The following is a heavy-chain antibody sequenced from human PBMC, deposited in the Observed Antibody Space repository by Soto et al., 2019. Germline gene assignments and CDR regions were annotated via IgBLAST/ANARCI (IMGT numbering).Heavy chain of an antibody. CDR2: ISGSGGST. D-gene: IGHD2-2*01. J-gene: IGHJ6*02. V-gene: IGHV3-23*01. CDR3: AKSVGVVPAAPADV. CDR1: GFTFSSYA. Sequence: PGGSLRLSCAASGFTFSSYAMSWVRQAPGKGLEWVSAISGSGGSTYYADSVKGRFTISRDNSKNTLYLQMNSLRAEDTAVYYCAKSVGVVPAAPADVWGQGTTVTVPS.